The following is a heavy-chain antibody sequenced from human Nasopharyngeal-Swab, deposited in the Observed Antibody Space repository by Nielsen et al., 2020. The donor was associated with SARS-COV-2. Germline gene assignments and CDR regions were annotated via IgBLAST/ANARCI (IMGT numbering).Heavy chain of an antibody. V-gene: IGHV3-23*01. CDR2: ISGSGSST. D-gene: IGHD6-6*01. J-gene: IGHJ4*02. CDR3: AKSSRSLDY. Sequence: GGSLRLSCAASGFTFTSYAMTWVRQAPGKGLEWVSGISGSGSSTYYADSVKGRFTISRDNSENTLYLQMNSLRAEDTAVYYCAKSSRSLDYWGQGTLVTVSS. CDR1: GFTFTSYA.